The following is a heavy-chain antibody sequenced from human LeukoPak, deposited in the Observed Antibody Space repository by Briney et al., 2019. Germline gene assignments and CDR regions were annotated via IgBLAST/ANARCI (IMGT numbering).Heavy chain of an antibody. D-gene: IGHD1-26*01. V-gene: IGHV3-30-3*01. J-gene: IGHJ4*02. CDR2: ISWDGNTK. CDR3: ARDLSERYSTDS. Sequence: GGSLRLSCAVSGFMFKKYAIHWVRQAPGKGLEWVAFISWDGNTKYYADSVKGRFTISRDNSQNTLDLQMNSLRAEDTAVYYCARDLSERYSTDSWGQGTLVTVSS. CDR1: GFMFKKYA.